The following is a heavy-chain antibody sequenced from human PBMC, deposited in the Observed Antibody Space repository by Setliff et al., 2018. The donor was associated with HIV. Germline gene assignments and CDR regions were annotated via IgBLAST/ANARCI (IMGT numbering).Heavy chain of an antibody. J-gene: IGHJ4*02. D-gene: IGHD1-1*01. CDR1: GASINTGGYY. CDR3: GRVTDKSDNPDDY. V-gene: IGHV4-31*03. Sequence: SLTCTVSGASINTGGYYWSWIRQHPGKGLEYIGYIYYSGSAYYSPSLKSRVTLSLDTSENQFSLRLSSVTAADTAVYYCGRVTDKSDNPDDYWGQGTLVTVSS. CDR2: IYYSGSA.